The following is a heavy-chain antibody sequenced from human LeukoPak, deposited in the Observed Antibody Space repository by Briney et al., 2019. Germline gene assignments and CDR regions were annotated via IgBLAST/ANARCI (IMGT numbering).Heavy chain of an antibody. CDR1: GFTFSSYS. Sequence: GGSLRLSCAASGFTFSSYSMNWVRQAPGKGLEWVSYISSSSSTIYYADSVKGRFTISRDNAKNSLYLQMNSLRAEDTAVYYCARGGIAVAGIVGYWGQGTLVTVSS. CDR3: ARGGIAVAGIVGY. V-gene: IGHV3-48*04. CDR2: ISSSSSTI. D-gene: IGHD6-19*01. J-gene: IGHJ4*02.